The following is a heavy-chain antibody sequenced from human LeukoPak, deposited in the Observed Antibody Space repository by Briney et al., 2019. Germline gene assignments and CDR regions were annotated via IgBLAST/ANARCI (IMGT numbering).Heavy chain of an antibody. CDR3: ARGYYDYRNAALDI. V-gene: IGHV4-59*11. J-gene: IGHJ3*02. Sequence: SETLSLTCTVSGGSISSHYWSWIRQPPGKGLEWIGYIYYSGSTNYNPSLESRVTISVDTSKTQFSLKLSSVTAADTAVYYCARGYYDYRNAALDIWGQGTMVTVSS. CDR1: GGSISSHY. D-gene: IGHD3-22*01. CDR2: IYYSGST.